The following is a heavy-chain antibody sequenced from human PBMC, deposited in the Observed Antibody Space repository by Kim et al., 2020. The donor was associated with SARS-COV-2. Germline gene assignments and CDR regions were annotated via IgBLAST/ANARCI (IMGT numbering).Heavy chain of an antibody. CDR3: ARVSPRSGWARV. V-gene: IGHV4-31*03. Sequence: SETLSLTCTVSGGSISSGGYYWSWIRQHPGKGLEWIGYIYYSGSTYYNPSLKSRVTISVDTSKNQFSLKLSSVTAADTAVYYCARVSPRSGWARVWGQGTLVTVSS. CDR2: IYYSGST. D-gene: IGHD6-19*01. CDR1: GGSISSGGYY. J-gene: IGHJ4*02.